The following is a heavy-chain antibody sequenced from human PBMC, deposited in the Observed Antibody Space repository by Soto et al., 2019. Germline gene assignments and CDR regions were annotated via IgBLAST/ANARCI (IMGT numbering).Heavy chain of an antibody. J-gene: IGHJ3*02. Sequence: PSETLSLTCTVCGGSISSGDYYWSWIRQPPVKGLEWFGYIYYSGSTYYNPSLKSRVTISVDTSKNQFSLKLSSVTAADTAVYYCARDRYYDSSGQSNAFDIWGQGTMVTVSS. D-gene: IGHD3-22*01. V-gene: IGHV4-30-4*01. CDR2: IYYSGST. CDR1: GGSISSGDYY. CDR3: ARDRYYDSSGQSNAFDI.